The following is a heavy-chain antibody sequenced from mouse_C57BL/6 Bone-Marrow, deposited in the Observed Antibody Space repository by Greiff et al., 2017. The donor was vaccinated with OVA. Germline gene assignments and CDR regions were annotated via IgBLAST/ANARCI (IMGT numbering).Heavy chain of an antibody. CDR2: IWRGGST. CDR3: ARKGITTVVARDYYYAMDY. Sequence: VMLVESGPGLVQPSQSLSITCTVSGFSLTSYGVHWVRQSPGKGLEWLGVIWRGGSTDYNAAFISRLSISKDNSKSQVFFKMNSLQADDTAIYYCARKGITTVVARDYYYAMDYWGQGTSVTVSS. J-gene: IGHJ4*01. CDR1: GFSLTSYG. V-gene: IGHV2-2*01. D-gene: IGHD1-1*01.